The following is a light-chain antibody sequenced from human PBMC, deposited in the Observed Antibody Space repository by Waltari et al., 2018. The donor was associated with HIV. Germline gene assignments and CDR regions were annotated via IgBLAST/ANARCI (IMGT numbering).Light chain of an antibody. CDR2: AAS. CDR3: QQSYSTVT. CDR1: QNISSY. Sequence: DIQMTQSPSSLSASVGDRVTITCRASQNISSYLNWYQQKPGKAPKLLIYAASSFQSGVPSRFSGSGSGTDFTLTISSLQPEDFATYYCQQSYSTVTFGPGTKVDIK. V-gene: IGKV1-39*01. J-gene: IGKJ3*01.